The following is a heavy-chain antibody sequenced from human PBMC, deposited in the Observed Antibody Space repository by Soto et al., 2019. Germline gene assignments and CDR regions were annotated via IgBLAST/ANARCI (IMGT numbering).Heavy chain of an antibody. CDR1: GGTFSSYA. V-gene: IGHV1-69*13. CDR2: IIPIFGTA. Sequence: ASVKVSCKASGGTFSSYAISWVRQAPGQGFEWMGGIIPIFGTANYAQKFQGRVTITADESTSTAYMELSSLRSEDTAVYYCARDRSARVVGRASWFDPWGQGTLVTVSS. D-gene: IGHD1-26*01. J-gene: IGHJ5*02. CDR3: ARDRSARVVGRASWFDP.